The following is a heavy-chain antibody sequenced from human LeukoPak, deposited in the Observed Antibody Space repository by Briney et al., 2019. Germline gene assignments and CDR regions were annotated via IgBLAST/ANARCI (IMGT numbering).Heavy chain of an antibody. D-gene: IGHD6-19*01. V-gene: IGHV4-34*01. CDR3: ARPRGTRNEAVAGNWFDP. CDR2: INHSGST. CDR1: GGSFSGYY. Sequence: SETLSLTCAVYGGSFSGYYWSWIRQPPGKGLEWIGEINHSGSTNYNPSLRSRVTISVDTSKNQFSLKLSSVTAADTAVYYCARPRGTRNEAVAGNWFDPWGQGTLVTVSS. J-gene: IGHJ5*02.